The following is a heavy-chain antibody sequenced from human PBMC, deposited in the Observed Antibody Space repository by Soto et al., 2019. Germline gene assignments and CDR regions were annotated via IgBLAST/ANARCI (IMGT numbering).Heavy chain of an antibody. D-gene: IGHD3-10*01. CDR3: ASLPSFYYGSGYGMDV. CDR2: LIPIFGTT. Sequence: QVQLVQSGTEVKKPGSSVKVSCKASGGTFRSNAISWVRQAPGQGLEWMCGLIPIFGTTNYAQKFQGRGTITADESASTAYMELSSLRSDDTAVYYCASLPSFYYGSGYGMDVWCQGTTVTVSS. CDR1: GGTFRSNA. J-gene: IGHJ6*02. V-gene: IGHV1-69*01.